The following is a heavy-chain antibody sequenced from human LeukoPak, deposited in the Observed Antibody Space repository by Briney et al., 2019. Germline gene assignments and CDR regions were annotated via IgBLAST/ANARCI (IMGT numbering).Heavy chain of an antibody. J-gene: IGHJ4*02. CDR1: GFTYSHNG. V-gene: IGHV3-30*02. CDR3: AKARSMDLWTVPFDH. Sequence: PGGSLRLSCVASGFTYSHNGMHWVRQAPGKGLEWVAFIQYDGNTIFYADSVKGRFTISRDNSKNTLYLQMNSLRAGDTAVYYCAKARSMDLWTVPFDHWGQGTLVTVSS. D-gene: IGHD3-10*01. CDR2: IQYDGNTI.